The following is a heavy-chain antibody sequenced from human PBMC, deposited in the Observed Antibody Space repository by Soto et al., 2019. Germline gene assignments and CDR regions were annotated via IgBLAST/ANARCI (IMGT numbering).Heavy chain of an antibody. J-gene: IGHJ6*02. CDR3: ARRTNDFWSGPQEYYYGMDV. CDR1: GGTFSSYA. V-gene: IGHV1-69*13. CDR2: NIPIFGTA. Sequence: GASVKVSCKASGGTFSSYAISWVRQAPGQGLEWMGGNIPIFGTANYAQKFQGRVTITADESTSTAYMELSSLRSEDTAVYYCARRTNDFWSGPQEYYYGMDVWGQGTTVTVSS. D-gene: IGHD3-3*01.